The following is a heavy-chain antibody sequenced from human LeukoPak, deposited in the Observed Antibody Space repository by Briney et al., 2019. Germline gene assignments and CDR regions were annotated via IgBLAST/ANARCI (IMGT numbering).Heavy chain of an antibody. J-gene: IGHJ4*02. CDR2: ISAYNGNT. CDR3: ARAVVLYSGYDFGY. V-gene: IGHV1-18*01. CDR1: GYTFTSYG. D-gene: IGHD5-12*01. Sequence: TSVKVSCKASGYTFTSYGISWVRQAPGQGLEWMGWISAYNGNTNYAQKLQGRVTMTTDTSTSTAYMELRSLRSDDTAVYYCARAVVLYSGYDFGYWGQGTLVTVSS.